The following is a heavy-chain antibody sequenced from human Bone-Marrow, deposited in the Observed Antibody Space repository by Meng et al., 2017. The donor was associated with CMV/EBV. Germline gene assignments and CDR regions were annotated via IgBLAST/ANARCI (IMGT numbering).Heavy chain of an antibody. Sequence: ASVKVSCKASGYTFTSYGITWVRQAPGQGLEWMGWISAYNGNTNYAQKLQGRVTMTTDTPTTTVYMELRSLRSDDTAVYYCARGFYGIPDDYWGQGPLVTVSS. CDR1: GYTFTSYG. D-gene: IGHD1-14*01. V-gene: IGHV1-18*01. J-gene: IGHJ4*02. CDR2: ISAYNGNT. CDR3: ARGFYGIPDDY.